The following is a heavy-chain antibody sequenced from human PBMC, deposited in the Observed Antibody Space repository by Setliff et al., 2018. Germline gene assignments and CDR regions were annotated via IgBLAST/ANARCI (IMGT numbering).Heavy chain of an antibody. J-gene: IGHJ6*03. CDR2: TYIGGSA. D-gene: IGHD6-19*01. CDR3: AREQWLDPPGYYYMDV. Sequence: KPSETLSLTCTVSGGSISSYYWSRIRRPAGKGLEWIGHTYIGGSANYNPSLKSRVTMSIDTSKNQFSLKLNSVTAADMAVYYCAREQWLDPPGYYYMDVWAKGTTVTVSS. V-gene: IGHV4-4*07. CDR1: GGSISSYY.